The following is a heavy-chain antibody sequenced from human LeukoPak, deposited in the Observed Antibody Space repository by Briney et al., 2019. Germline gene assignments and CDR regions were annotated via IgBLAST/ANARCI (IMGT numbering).Heavy chain of an antibody. Sequence: GGSLRLSCVASGFSVSSNYMNWVRQPPGKGLEWVSGIYSGGNTNFADSVRGRFTISRDDSKNTLFLQMNSLRAEDTAVYYCARSTPVPGVATFDIWGQGTMVTVSS. J-gene: IGHJ3*02. D-gene: IGHD2-2*01. V-gene: IGHV3-53*01. CDR1: GFSVSSNY. CDR2: IYSGGNT. CDR3: ARSTPVPGVATFDI.